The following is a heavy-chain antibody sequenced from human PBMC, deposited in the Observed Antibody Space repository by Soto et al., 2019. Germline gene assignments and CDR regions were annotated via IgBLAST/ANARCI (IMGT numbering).Heavy chain of an antibody. CDR2: IDPDDSYT. D-gene: IGHD2-15*01. Sequence: GESLKISCKGSGYSFTNYWIHWVRQMAGKGLEWMGRIDPDDSYTNYSPSFQGHVTISVDKSISTAYLQWSSLQASDTAIYYCARLPPPTYCSGSTCSGYWGQGTLVTVS. J-gene: IGHJ4*02. CDR3: ARLPPPTYCSGSTCSGY. V-gene: IGHV5-10-1*01. CDR1: GYSFTNYW.